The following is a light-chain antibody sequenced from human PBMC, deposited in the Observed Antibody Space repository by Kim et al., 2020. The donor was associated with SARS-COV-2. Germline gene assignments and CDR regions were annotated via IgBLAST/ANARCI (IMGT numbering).Light chain of an antibody. Sequence: QLVLTQPPSASGTPGQRVTISCSGSSSNIGSNTVNWYQQLPGTAPKLLIYSNNQRPSGVPDRFSGSKSGTSASLAISGLQSEDEADYYCAAWDDSLNRYVFGTGTRFIV. CDR3: AAWDDSLNRYV. V-gene: IGLV1-44*01. CDR2: SNN. CDR1: SSNIGSNT. J-gene: IGLJ1*01.